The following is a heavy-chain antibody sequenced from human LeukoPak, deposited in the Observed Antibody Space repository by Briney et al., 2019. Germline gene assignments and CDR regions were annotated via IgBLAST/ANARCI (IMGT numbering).Heavy chain of an antibody. J-gene: IGHJ6*02. D-gene: IGHD3-22*01. CDR2: ISNSGGTT. V-gene: IGHV3-23*01. CDR3: AKARKRIGMITMTRYYYGMDV. CDR1: GFTFSSYA. Sequence: GGSLRLSCAASGFTFSSYAMSWVRPAPGKGLEWVSTISNSGGTTHYADSVKGRFTISRDNSKNTLSLQMNRLRADDTAVYYCAKARKRIGMITMTRYYYGMDVWGQGTTVIVSS.